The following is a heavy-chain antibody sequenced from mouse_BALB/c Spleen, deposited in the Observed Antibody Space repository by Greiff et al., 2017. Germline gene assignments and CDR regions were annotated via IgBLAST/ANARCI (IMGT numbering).Heavy chain of an antibody. V-gene: IGHV3-8*02. CDR3: ARRGIYYDYNYWYFDV. CDR2: ISYSGST. Sequence: EVMLVESGPSLVKPSQTLSLTCSVTGDSITSGYWNWIRKFPGNKLEYMGYISYSGSTYYNPSLKSRISITRDTSKNQYYLQLNSVTTEDTATYYCARRGIYYDYNYWYFDVWGAGTTVTVSS. D-gene: IGHD2-4*01. CDR1: GDSITSGY. J-gene: IGHJ1*01.